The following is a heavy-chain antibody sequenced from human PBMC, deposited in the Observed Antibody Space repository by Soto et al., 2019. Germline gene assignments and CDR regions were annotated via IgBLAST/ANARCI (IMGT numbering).Heavy chain of an antibody. D-gene: IGHD3-22*01. V-gene: IGHV3-30*03. J-gene: IGHJ4*02. CDR3: AREGYDSSGPMGPDY. Sequence: PGGSLRLSCAASGFTFSSYGMHWVRQAPGKGLEWVAVISYDGSNKYYADSVKGRFTISRDNSKNTLYLQMNSLRDEDTAVYYCAREGYDSSGPMGPDYWGQGTLVTLSS. CDR1: GFTFSSYG. CDR2: ISYDGSNK.